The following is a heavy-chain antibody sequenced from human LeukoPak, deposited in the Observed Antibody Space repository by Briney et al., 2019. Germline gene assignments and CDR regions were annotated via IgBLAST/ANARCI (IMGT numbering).Heavy chain of an antibody. J-gene: IGHJ4*02. D-gene: IGHD3/OR15-3a*01. CDR3: ARQTGSRLFILP. Sequence: SETLSLTCTVSGVSISSSNSYWGWIRQPPGKGLEWIGSIYYSGNTYYNASLKSQVSISIDTSKDQFSLRLTSVTAADTAVYYCARQTGSRLFILPGGQGTLVTVSS. CDR2: IYYSGNT. CDR1: GVSISSSNSY. V-gene: IGHV4-39*01.